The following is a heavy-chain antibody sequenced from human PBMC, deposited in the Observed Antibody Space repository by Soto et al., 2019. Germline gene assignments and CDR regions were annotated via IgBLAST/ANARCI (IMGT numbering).Heavy chain of an antibody. J-gene: IGHJ4*02. V-gene: IGHV5-10-1*01. D-gene: IGHD3-22*01. CDR2: IDPSDSQT. CDR1: GYSFAGYW. Sequence: GESLKISCKGSGYSFAGYWITWVRQKPGKGLEWMGRIDPSDSQTYYSPSFRGHVTISVTKSITTVFLQWSSLRASDTAMYYCARQIYDSDTGPNFYYYFDSWGQGTPVTAPQ. CDR3: ARQIYDSDTGPNFYYYFDS.